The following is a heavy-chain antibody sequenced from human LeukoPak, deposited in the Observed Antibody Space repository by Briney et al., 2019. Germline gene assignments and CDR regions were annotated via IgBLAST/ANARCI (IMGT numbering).Heavy chain of an antibody. Sequence: SETLSLTCTVSGGSISSYYWSWIRQPPGKGLEWIGYIYYSGSTNYNPSLKSRVTISVDTSKNQFSLKLSSVTAADTAVYYCARDLDHNWYFDLWGRGTLVTVSS. J-gene: IGHJ2*01. D-gene: IGHD1-14*01. CDR2: IYYSGST. CDR1: GGSISSYY. V-gene: IGHV4-59*01. CDR3: ARDLDHNWYFDL.